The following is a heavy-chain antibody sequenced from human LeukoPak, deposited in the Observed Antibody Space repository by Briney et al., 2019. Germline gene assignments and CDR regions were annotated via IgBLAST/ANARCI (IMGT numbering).Heavy chain of an antibody. V-gene: IGHV4-59*01. CDR2: IYYSGST. D-gene: IGHD1-26*01. CDR1: GGSISSYY. J-gene: IGHJ4*02. Sequence: PSETLSLTCTVSGGSISSYYWSWIRQPPGKGLEWIGYIYYSGSTNYNPSLKSRVTISVDTSKNQFSLKLSSVTAADTAVYYCARARVGARVFDYWGQGTLVTVSS. CDR3: ARARVGARVFDY.